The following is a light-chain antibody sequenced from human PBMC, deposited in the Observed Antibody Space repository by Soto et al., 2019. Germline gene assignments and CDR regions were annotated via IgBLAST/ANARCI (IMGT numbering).Light chain of an antibody. CDR3: QQRSNRPPGIT. V-gene: IGKV3-11*01. CDR2: VAS. CDR1: QSVSSY. J-gene: IGKJ5*01. Sequence: EILLTEFAGTLPLTPGEGATLSCGPGQSVSSYLAWYQQIPGQAPSLLXXVASTRATGIPARFSGSGSGTDFTLTISSLEPQDFAVSYCQQRSNRPPGITFGQGTRLEIK.